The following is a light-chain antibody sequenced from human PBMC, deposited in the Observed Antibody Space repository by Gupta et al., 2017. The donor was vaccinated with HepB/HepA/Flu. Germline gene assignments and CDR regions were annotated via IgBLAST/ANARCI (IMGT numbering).Light chain of an antibody. CDR1: ESISSW. V-gene: IGKV1-5*03. Sequence: DIEMTQSNSTLYASVGDRGTITCRASESISSWLAWYQQKPGKAPNLLIYKASSLEKGVSSRFSGSGFGKEVTLTISSRQRDDFATYYCQQHKIHAPITFGQGTLLEIK. CDR2: KAS. J-gene: IGKJ5*01. CDR3: QQHKIHAPIT.